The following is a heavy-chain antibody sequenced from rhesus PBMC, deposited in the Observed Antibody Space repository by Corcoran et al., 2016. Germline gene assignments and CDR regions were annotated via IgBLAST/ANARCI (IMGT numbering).Heavy chain of an antibody. V-gene: IGHV4-80*01. D-gene: IGHD6-31*01. CDR2: INGNSGST. CDR1: GGSFSSYW. J-gene: IGHJ6*01. CDR3: ARGGQRLVYGLDS. Sequence: QVQLQESGPGLVKPSETLSLTCAVSGGSFSSYWWSWIRQPPGKGLEWIGEINGNSGSTHYNPSLKSRVTISKAASKNQFSLKLSSVTAADTAVYYCARGGQRLVYGLDSWGQGVVVTVSS.